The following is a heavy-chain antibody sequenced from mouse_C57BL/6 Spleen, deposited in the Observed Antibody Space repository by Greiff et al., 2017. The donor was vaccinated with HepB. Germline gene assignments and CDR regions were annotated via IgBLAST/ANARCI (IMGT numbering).Heavy chain of an antibody. J-gene: IGHJ2*01. CDR1: GFTFSSYA. Sequence: VMLVESGEGLVKPGGSLKLSCAASGFTFSSYAMSWVRQTPEKRLEWVAYISSGGDYTYYADTVKGRCTISRDNARNTLYLQMSSLKSEDTAMYYCTRQTDESLDYWGQGTTLTVSS. V-gene: IGHV5S21*01. CDR2: ISSGGDYT. CDR3: TRQTDESLDY. D-gene: IGHD2-3*01.